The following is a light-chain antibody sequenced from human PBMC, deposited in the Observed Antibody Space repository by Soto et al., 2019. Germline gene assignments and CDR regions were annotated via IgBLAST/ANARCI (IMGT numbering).Light chain of an antibody. CDR2: GAS. CDR3: QQYDSSPRT. Sequence: EIVLTQSPGTLSLSPGERATLSCRASQSVSSRSLAWYQQKPGQAPRLLISGASSRAADIPDRFSGSGSGTDFTLTINRLEPEDFAVYYCQQYDSSPRTFGQGIKVEIK. V-gene: IGKV3-20*01. J-gene: IGKJ1*01. CDR1: QSVSSRS.